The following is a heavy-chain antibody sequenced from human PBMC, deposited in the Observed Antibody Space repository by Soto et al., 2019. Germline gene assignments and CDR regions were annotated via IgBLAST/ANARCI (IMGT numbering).Heavy chain of an antibody. CDR1: GGTFSSYA. CDR2: IIPIFGTA. V-gene: IGHV1-69*13. Sequence: GASVKVSCKASGGTFSSYAISWVRQAPGQGLEWMGGIIPIFGTASYAQKFQGRVTITADESTSTAYMELSSLRSEDTAVYYCARDWYCSGGSCRLGTWFDPWGQGTLVTVSS. J-gene: IGHJ5*02. D-gene: IGHD2-15*01. CDR3: ARDWYCSGGSCRLGTWFDP.